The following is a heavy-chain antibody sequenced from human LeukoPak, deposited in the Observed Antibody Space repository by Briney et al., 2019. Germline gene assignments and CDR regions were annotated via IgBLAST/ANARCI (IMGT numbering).Heavy chain of an antibody. Sequence: PGGSLRLSCAASGFTFSSYSMNWVRQAPGKGLEWVSSISSSSSYIYYADSVKGRFTISRDNAKNSLYLQMNSLRAEDTAVYYCAGDFSYYYDSSGYNPPGAFDIWGQGTMVTVSS. J-gene: IGHJ3*02. CDR1: GFTFSSYS. V-gene: IGHV3-21*01. CDR3: AGDFSYYYDSSGYNPPGAFDI. D-gene: IGHD3-22*01. CDR2: ISSSSSYI.